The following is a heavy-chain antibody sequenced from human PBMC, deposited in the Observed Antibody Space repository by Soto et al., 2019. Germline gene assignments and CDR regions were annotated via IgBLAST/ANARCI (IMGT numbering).Heavy chain of an antibody. Sequence: SVKVSCKASGGTFSSYAISWVRQAPGQGLERMGGIIPIFGTANYAQKFQGRVTITADESTSTAYMELNSLRSEDTAVYYCARGATKPLYYYGMDVWGQGTTVTVSS. CDR2: IIPIFGTA. D-gene: IGHD1-26*01. CDR3: ARGATKPLYYYGMDV. J-gene: IGHJ6*02. V-gene: IGHV1-69*13. CDR1: GGTFSSYA.